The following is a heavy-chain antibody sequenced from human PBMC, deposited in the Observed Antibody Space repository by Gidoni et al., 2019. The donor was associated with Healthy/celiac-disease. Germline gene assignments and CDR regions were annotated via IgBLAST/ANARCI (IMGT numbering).Heavy chain of an antibody. Sequence: EVQLVESGGGFVQPAWSLRLSCAAPGFTFAAYAMHRVRQVPGKGLEWGSGISWNSGSIGYADSEKGRFTITRDNAKNSLYLQMNSLRAEDTAWYYCAKDRDTAMVGNFDYWGQGTLVTVSS. CDR3: AKDRDTAMVGNFDY. D-gene: IGHD5-18*01. J-gene: IGHJ4*02. V-gene: IGHV3-9*01. CDR1: GFTFAAYA. CDR2: ISWNSGSI.